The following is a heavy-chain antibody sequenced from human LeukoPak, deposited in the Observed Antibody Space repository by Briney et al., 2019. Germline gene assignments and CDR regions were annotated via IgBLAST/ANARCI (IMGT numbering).Heavy chain of an antibody. D-gene: IGHD4-17*01. Sequence: SYISSSGSTIYYADSVKGRFTISRDNAKNSLYLQMNSLRAEDTAVYYCAREIDGDYGWFVPWGQGTLVTVSS. CDR2: ISSSGSTI. V-gene: IGHV3-11*01. J-gene: IGHJ5*02. CDR3: AREIDGDYGWFVP.